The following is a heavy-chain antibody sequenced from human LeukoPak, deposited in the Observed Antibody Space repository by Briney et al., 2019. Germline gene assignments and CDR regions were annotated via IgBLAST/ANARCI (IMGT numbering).Heavy chain of an antibody. J-gene: IGHJ4*02. D-gene: IGHD3-10*01. Sequence: GGSLRLSCAASGFTFSSYAMIWVRQAPGKGLEWVSAISGSGGSTYYADSVKGRFTISRDNSKNTLYLQMNSLRAEDTAVYYCAKDIRRFGEFQFDYWGQGTLVTVSS. CDR3: AKDIRRFGEFQFDY. CDR2: ISGSGGST. V-gene: IGHV3-23*01. CDR1: GFTFSSYA.